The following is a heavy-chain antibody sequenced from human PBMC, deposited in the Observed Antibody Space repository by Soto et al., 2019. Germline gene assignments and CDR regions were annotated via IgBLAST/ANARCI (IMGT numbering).Heavy chain of an antibody. Sequence: DVQLVETGGGLIQPGGSLRLSCAASGFSVSGDYMNWVHQGPGKGLEWVSVIYRGGTTYYADSVRGRFTISRDDSENTLFLQMNSLRAEDTAVYYCARATEWNALDIWGQGTMVTVSS. CDR1: GFSVSGDY. CDR2: IYRGGTT. J-gene: IGHJ3*02. V-gene: IGHV3-53*02. D-gene: IGHD3-3*01. CDR3: ARATEWNALDI.